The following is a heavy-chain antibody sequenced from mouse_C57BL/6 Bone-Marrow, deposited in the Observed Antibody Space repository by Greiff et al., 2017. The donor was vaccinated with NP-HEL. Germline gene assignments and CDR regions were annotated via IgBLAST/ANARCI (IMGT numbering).Heavy chain of an antibody. CDR1: GFTFSDYG. CDR3: AREGGTTVVPYWYFDV. J-gene: IGHJ1*03. CDR2: ISSGSSTI. V-gene: IGHV5-17*01. Sequence: EVQVVESGGGLVKPGGSLKLSCAASGFTFSDYGMHWVRQAPEKGLEWVAYISSGSSTIYYADTVKGRFTISRDNAKNTLFLQMTSLRSEDTAMYYCAREGGTTVVPYWYFDVWGTGTTVTVSS. D-gene: IGHD1-1*01.